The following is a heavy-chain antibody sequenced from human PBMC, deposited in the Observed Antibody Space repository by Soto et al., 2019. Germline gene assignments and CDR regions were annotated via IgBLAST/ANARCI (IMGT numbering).Heavy chain of an antibody. CDR3: ARDPPMDYSNPMHDYYYGVEV. J-gene: IGHJ6*02. Sequence: GASVKVSCKASGYTFTSYAMHWVRQAPGQRLEWMGWINAGNGNTKYSQKFQGRVTITRDTSASTAYMELSSLRSEDTAVYYCARDPPMDYSNPMHDYYYGVEVWGQGTTVIVSS. V-gene: IGHV1-3*01. D-gene: IGHD4-4*01. CDR1: GYTFTSYA. CDR2: INAGNGNT.